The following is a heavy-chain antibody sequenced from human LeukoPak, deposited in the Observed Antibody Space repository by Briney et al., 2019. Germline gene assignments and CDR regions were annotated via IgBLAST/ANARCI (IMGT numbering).Heavy chain of an antibody. CDR3: VSAYCGGDCYHSLLTD. V-gene: IGHV4-39*07. D-gene: IGHD2-21*02. J-gene: IGHJ4*02. Sequence: SETLSLTCTVSGGSISSSSYYWGWIRQPPGKGLEWIGYIYYSGSTSYNPSLKSRVTILVDTSKNQFSLKLSSVTAADTAVYYCVSAYCGGDCYHSLLTDWGQGALVTVSS. CDR2: IYYSGST. CDR1: GGSISSSSYY.